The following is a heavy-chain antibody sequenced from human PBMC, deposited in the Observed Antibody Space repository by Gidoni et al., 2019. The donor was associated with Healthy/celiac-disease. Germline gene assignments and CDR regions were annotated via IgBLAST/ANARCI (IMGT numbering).Heavy chain of an antibody. D-gene: IGHD2-2*01. CDR3: ASSDCVVTNCFSFSGWDYALDV. Sequence: QVQLVQSGAEVKKPGASVKVSCKASGYTFTSYAINWVRQATGQGLEWMGWMNPNSGDTGYAQKFQGRVTMTRNTSINTAYMELSSLRSEDTAVYYCASSDCVVTNCFSFSGWDYALDVWGPGTTVTVSS. CDR2: MNPNSGDT. CDR1: GYTFTSYA. J-gene: IGHJ6*02. V-gene: IGHV1-8*01.